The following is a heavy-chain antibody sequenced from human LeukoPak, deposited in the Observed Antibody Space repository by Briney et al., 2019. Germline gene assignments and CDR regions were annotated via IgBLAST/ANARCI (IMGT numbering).Heavy chain of an antibody. Sequence: GGSLRLSCAASGFTFSSYWMHWVRQAPGKGLVWVSRINSDGSGTTYADSVKGRFTISRDDAKNTLYLQMNSLRAEDTAVYYCVRGGESTWSWGQGTLVTVSS. CDR3: VRGGESTWS. CDR2: INSDGSGT. D-gene: IGHD2-15*01. J-gene: IGHJ5*02. CDR1: GFTFSSYW. V-gene: IGHV3-74*01.